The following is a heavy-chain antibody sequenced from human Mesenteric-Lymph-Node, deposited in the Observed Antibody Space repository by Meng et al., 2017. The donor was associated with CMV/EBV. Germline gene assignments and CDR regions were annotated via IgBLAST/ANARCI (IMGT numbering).Heavy chain of an antibody. D-gene: IGHD2-2*01. J-gene: IGHJ5*02. Sequence: SETLSLTCAVSGGSVSSSNWWTWVRQTPGKGLEWIGEIYHSGSTKYNPSLKSRVTISVDTSKNQFSLKLTSVTAADTAVYYCASGWRVVVPAAPKSDWFDPWGQGTLVTVSS. CDR3: ASGWRVVVPAAPKSDWFDP. CDR1: GGSVSSSNW. V-gene: IGHV4-4*02. CDR2: IYHSGST.